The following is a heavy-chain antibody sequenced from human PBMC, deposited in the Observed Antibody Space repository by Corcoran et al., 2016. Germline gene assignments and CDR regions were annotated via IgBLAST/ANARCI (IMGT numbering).Heavy chain of an antibody. Sequence: QVQLVESGGGVVQPGRSLRLSCAASGFTFSSYGMHWVRQAPGKGLEWVAVIWYDGSNKYYADSVKGRFTISRDNSKNTLYLQMNSLRAEDTAVYYLARAMYSSSWYLGYWGQGTLVTVSS. V-gene: IGHV3-33*01. CDR2: IWYDGSNK. J-gene: IGHJ4*02. CDR3: ARAMYSSSWYLGY. CDR1: GFTFSSYG. D-gene: IGHD6-13*01.